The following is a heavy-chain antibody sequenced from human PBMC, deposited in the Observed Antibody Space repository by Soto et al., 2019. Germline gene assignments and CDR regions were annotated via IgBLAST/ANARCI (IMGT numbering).Heavy chain of an antibody. CDR3: AKDKVDHNSVWDPLDI. D-gene: IGHD2-15*01. V-gene: IGHV3-66*03. J-gene: IGHJ3*02. Sequence: VGSLRLSCAASGFTVSSDYMSWVRQAHSVKGRFTISRDNSKNTVCVQMNSLTGEDTAVDYCAKDKVDHNSVWDPLDIWGQGTFVTVSS. CDR1: GFTVSSDY.